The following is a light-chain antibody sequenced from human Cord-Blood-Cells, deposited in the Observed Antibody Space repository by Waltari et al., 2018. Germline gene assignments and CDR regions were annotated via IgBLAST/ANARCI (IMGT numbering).Light chain of an antibody. CDR1: SRDVGGYNY. Sequence: QSALTHPASVSGSPGQSITLSCTGTSRDVGGYNYVSWYQQHPGKAPKLMIYEVRNRPSGVSNRFSGSKSGNTASLTISGLQAEDEADYYCSSYTSSSTLYVFGTGTKVTVL. V-gene: IGLV2-14*01. CDR3: SSYTSSSTLYV. J-gene: IGLJ1*01. CDR2: EVR.